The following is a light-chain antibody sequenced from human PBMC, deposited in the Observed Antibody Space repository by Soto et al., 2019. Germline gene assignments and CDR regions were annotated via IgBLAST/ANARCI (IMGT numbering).Light chain of an antibody. J-gene: IGKJ1*01. V-gene: IGKV3-15*01. CDR3: QQDDNWPRT. CDR1: QSVRSN. CDR2: DAS. Sequence: KVMTQSPATLSVSPGERATLSCGASQSVRSNVAWYQQKPGQPPRLLIYDASTRATGIPSRFSGSGSGTEFTLPISSLKSDDFAVYYCQQDDNWPRTFGQGTSVDVK.